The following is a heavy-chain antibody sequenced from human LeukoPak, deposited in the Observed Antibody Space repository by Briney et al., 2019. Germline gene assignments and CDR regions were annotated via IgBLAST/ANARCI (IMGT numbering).Heavy chain of an antibody. CDR2: IKQDGSEK. V-gene: IGHV3-7*01. Sequence: GGSLRLSCAASGFTFSNYWMSWVRQAPGKGLEWVANIKQDGSEKYYVDSVKGRFTISRDNAKNSLYLQMNSLRADDTAVYYCARDGDTSGYTDWGQGTLVTVSS. D-gene: IGHD3-22*01. CDR1: GFTFSNYW. CDR3: ARDGDTSGYTD. J-gene: IGHJ4*02.